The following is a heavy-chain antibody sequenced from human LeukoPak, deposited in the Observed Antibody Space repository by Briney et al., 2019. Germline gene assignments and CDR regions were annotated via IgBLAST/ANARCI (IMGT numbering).Heavy chain of an antibody. Sequence: PGGSLRLSCAASGFTFSTYNMNWVRQAPGKGLEWVSSITSSSTYIYYADSVKGRFTISRDNAKNSLYLQMNSLRAEDTAVYYCARELKGYPNRRYNWFDPWGQGTLVTVSS. D-gene: IGHD1-14*01. J-gene: IGHJ5*02. CDR2: ITSSSTYI. CDR3: ARELKGYPNRRYNWFDP. CDR1: GFTFSTYN. V-gene: IGHV3-21*01.